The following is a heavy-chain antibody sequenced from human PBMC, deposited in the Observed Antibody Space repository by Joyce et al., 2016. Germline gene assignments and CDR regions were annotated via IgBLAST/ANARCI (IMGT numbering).Heavy chain of an antibody. Sequence: QVHLQESGPGLVKPSQTLSLTCTVSGDTISRSEFYWSWIRQPPGKGLEWIGYMYYIGGSYYNPSFESRFTISLDTSKNQFSLRLTSVTAADTAVYFCARGLNSGGNAVGYWGQGTLVVVSS. CDR2: MYYIGGS. CDR1: GDTISRSEFY. V-gene: IGHV4-30-4*01. J-gene: IGHJ4*02. CDR3: ARGLNSGGNAVGY. D-gene: IGHD4-23*01.